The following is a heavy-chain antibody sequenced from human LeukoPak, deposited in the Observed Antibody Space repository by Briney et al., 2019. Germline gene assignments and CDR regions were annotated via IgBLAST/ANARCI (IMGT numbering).Heavy chain of an antibody. V-gene: IGHV1-2*02. CDR2: INPNSGGT. J-gene: IGHJ6*02. Sequence: GASVKVSCKASGYTFTGYYMHWVRQAPGQGLEWMGWINPNSGGTNYAQKFQGRVTMTRDTTISTAYMELSRLRSDDTAVYYCARAPGGIAVAGQTTYYYYGMDVWGQGTTVTVSS. D-gene: IGHD6-19*01. CDR3: ARAPGGIAVAGQTTYYYYGMDV. CDR1: GYTFTGYY.